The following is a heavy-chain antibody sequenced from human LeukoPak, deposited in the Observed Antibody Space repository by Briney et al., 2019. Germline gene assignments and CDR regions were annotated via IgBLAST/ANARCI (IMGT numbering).Heavy chain of an antibody. D-gene: IGHD3-22*01. CDR1: GGSFSGYY. CDR3: HYDSSGSYFDY. J-gene: IGHJ4*02. CDR2: INHSGST. V-gene: IGHV4-34*01. Sequence: SETLSPTCAVYGGSFSGYYWSWIRQPPGKGLEWIGEINHSGSTNYNPSLKSRVTISVDTSKNQFSLKLSSVTAADTAVYYCHYDSSGSYFDYWGQGTLVTVSS.